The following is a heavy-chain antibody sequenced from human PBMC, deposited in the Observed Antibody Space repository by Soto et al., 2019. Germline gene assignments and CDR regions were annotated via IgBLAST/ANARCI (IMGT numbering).Heavy chain of an antibody. CDR3: ARRIVATETFDY. Sequence: GGSLRLSCVASGFTFNYYWMHWVRQVPGTGLEWVSGISWKNGSRGYVDSVKGRVSISRDNAKNSLYQLMNSLKAADTAVYYCARRIVATETFDYWGQGTLVTVSS. CDR1: GFTFNYYW. D-gene: IGHD5-12*01. J-gene: IGHJ4*02. V-gene: IGHV3-9*01. CDR2: ISWKNGSR.